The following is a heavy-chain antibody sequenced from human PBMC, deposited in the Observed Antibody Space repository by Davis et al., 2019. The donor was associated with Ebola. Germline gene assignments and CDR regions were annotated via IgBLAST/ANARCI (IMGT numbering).Heavy chain of an antibody. J-gene: IGHJ6*03. CDR3: ARVGYCSSTSCYRGDYYYYMDV. D-gene: IGHD2-2*02. CDR2: INSDGSST. CDR1: GFTFSSYW. V-gene: IGHV3-74*01. Sequence: HTGGSLRLSCAASGFTFSSYWMHWVRQAPGKGLVWVSRINSDGSSTSYADSVKGRFTISRDNAKNTLYLQMNSLRAEDTAVYYCARVGYCSSTSCYRGDYYYYMDVWGKGTTVTVSS.